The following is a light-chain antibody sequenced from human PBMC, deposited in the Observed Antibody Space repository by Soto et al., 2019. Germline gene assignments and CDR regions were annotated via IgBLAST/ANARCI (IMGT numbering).Light chain of an antibody. CDR2: SAS. CDR1: ESISNN. V-gene: IGKV3D-15*01. Sequence: MTQAPAAVSVSLGYSVSLSGRANESISNNLSWYQQKPGQPPILLIYSASTRAPGIPPRVSGGGSGTQLSPTMSSLQSAEYALYYCHQYNEWPRGTFGPGTKVEI. J-gene: IGKJ1*01. CDR3: HQYNEWPRGT.